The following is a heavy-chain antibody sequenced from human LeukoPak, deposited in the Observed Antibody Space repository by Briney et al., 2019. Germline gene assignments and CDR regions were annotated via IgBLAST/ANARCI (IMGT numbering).Heavy chain of an antibody. Sequence: GESLKISCKGSGYSFTSYWMVWVRQRPGNGVEWRGGIDPSASYTNYTPSSQGHVTISADKSISTAYLQWSSLMASDTAMYYCARHTISDYWGQGTQVTVSS. CDR3: ARHTISDY. J-gene: IGHJ4*02. D-gene: IGHD3-10*01. CDR1: GYSFTSYW. CDR2: IDPSASYT. V-gene: IGHV5-10-1*01.